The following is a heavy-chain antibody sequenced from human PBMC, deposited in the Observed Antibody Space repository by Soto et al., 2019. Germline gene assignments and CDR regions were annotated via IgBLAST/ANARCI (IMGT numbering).Heavy chain of an antibody. CDR2: IWYDGSNK. CDR3: AREDLGPTVTTRGYFDY. J-gene: IGHJ4*02. V-gene: IGHV3-33*01. CDR1: GFTFSSYG. Sequence: QVQLVESGGGVVQPGRSLRLSCAASGFTFSSYGMHWVRQAPGKGLGWVAVIWYDGSNKYYADSVKGRFTISRDNSKNTLYLQMNSLRAEDTAVYYCAREDLGPTVTTRGYFDYWGQGTLVTVSS. D-gene: IGHD4-4*01.